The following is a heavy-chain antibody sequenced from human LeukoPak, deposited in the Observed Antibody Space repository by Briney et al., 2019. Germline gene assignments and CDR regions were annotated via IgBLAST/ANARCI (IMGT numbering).Heavy chain of an antibody. V-gene: IGHV1-24*01. CDR3: ATFPVFLEWSENY. CDR1: GYTLTELS. D-gene: IGHD3-3*01. CDR2: FDPEDGET. J-gene: IGHJ4*02. Sequence: GASVKVSCKVSGYTLTELSMHWVRQAPGKGLEWMGGFDPEDGETIYAQKFQGRVTMTVDTSTDTAYMELSSLRSEDTAVYYCATFPVFLEWSENYWGQGTLVTVPS.